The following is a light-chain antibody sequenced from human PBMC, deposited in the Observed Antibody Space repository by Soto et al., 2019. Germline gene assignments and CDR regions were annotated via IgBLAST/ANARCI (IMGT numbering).Light chain of an antibody. J-gene: IGLJ1*01. V-gene: IGLV2-14*03. CDR2: DVS. Sequence: QSALTQPASVSGSPGQSITISCTGTSSDVGGSNYVSWYQQHSGKAPKLIIFDVSHRPSGFSNRFSGSKSGNTASLTISGLQAEDEADYYCSSYVSSNYVFGTGTQLTVL. CDR3: SSYVSSNYV. CDR1: SSDVGGSNY.